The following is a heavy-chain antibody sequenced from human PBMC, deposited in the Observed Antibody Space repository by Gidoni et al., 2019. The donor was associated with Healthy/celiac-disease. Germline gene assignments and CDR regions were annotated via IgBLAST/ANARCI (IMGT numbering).Heavy chain of an antibody. CDR1: GFTFSSYD. J-gene: IGHJ6*02. CDR3: ARGPYGSGSYSSAYYYYYGMDV. D-gene: IGHD3-10*01. CDR2: IGTAGYT. Sequence: EVQLVESGGGLVQPGGSLRLSCAASGFTFSSYDMHWVRQATGKGLEWVSAIGTAGYTYYPGSVKGRFTISRENAKNSLYLQMNSLRAGDTAVYYCARGPYGSGSYSSAYYYYYGMDVWGQGTTVTVSS. V-gene: IGHV3-13*04.